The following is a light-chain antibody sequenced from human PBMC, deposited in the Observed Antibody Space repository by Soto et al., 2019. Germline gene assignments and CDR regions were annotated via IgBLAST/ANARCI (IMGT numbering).Light chain of an antibody. CDR2: DFN. J-gene: IGLJ1*01. V-gene: IGLV2-14*03. CDR1: SSDVGGYNY. Sequence: QSALTQPASVSGSPGQSITISCTGTSSDVGGYNYVSWYQQHPGKAPKLMIYDFNSRPSGVSNRFSGSKSGNTASLTISGLQAEDEAVYYCSSYTSSGTRVFGAGTKLTVL. CDR3: SSYTSSGTRV.